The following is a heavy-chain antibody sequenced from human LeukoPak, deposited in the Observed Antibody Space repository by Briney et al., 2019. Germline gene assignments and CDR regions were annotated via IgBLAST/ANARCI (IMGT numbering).Heavy chain of an antibody. V-gene: IGHV3-30*02. Sequence: GGSLRLSCAASGFTFSSYAMHWVRQAPGKGLEWVAFIRYDGSDKYYADSVKGRFTISRDNSKNTLYLQMNSLRAEDTAVYYCANGAFDIWGQGTMVTVSS. CDR1: GFTFSSYA. J-gene: IGHJ3*02. CDR2: IRYDGSDK. CDR3: ANGAFDI.